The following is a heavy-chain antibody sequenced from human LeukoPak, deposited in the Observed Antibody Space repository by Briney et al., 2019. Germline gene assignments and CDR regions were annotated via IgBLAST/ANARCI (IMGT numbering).Heavy chain of an antibody. CDR2: SSAYNGNT. D-gene: IGHD3-10*01. CDR3: ARGHGSGSYWAPDAFDI. CDR1: GYTFTSYG. Sequence: ASVKVSCKASGYTFTSYGISWVRQAPGQGLEWMGWSSAYNGNTNYAQKLQGRVTMTTDTSTSTAYMELRSLRSDDTAVYYCARGHGSGSYWAPDAFDIWGQGTMVTVSS. V-gene: IGHV1-18*01. J-gene: IGHJ3*02.